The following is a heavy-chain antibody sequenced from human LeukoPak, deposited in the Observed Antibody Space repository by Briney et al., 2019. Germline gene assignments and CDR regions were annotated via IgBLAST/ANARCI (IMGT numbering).Heavy chain of an antibody. V-gene: IGHV4-34*01. D-gene: IGHD4-23*01. J-gene: IGHJ4*02. CDR3: ARRTYGGKRTDY. CDR2: INHSGST. Sequence: SETLSLTCAVYGGSFSGYYWSWIRQPPGKGLEWIGEINHSGSTNYNPSLKSRVTISVDTSKNQSSLKLSSVTAADTAVYYCARRTYGGKRTDYWGQGTLVTVSS. CDR1: GGSFSGYY.